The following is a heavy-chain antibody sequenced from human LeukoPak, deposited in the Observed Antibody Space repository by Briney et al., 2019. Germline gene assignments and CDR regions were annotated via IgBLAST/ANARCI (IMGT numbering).Heavy chain of an antibody. CDR1: GFTFSSYA. D-gene: IGHD2/OR15-2a*01. Sequence: PGGSLRLSCAASGFTFSSYALSWVRQAPGKGLEWVSAISGRDGSTYYADSVKGRFTISRDNSKNTLYLQMISLRVEDTAIYYCAKDRIVISGFFDYWGQGTLVTVSS. CDR2: ISGRDGST. J-gene: IGHJ4*02. V-gene: IGHV3-23*01. CDR3: AKDRIVISGFFDY.